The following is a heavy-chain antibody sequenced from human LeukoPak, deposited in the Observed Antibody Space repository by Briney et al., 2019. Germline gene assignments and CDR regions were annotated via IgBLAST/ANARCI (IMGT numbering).Heavy chain of an antibody. Sequence: PGGSLRLSCAASGFTFSIYWMSWVRQGPGKGLVWVSRINSHGTSTNYADSVKGRFTVSRDNSKNTLYLRMNSLRVEDTAVYYCASSLVGDGRGYDAFDIWGQGTMVTVSS. CDR2: INSHGTST. CDR1: GFTFSIYW. CDR3: ASSLVGDGRGYDAFDI. D-gene: IGHD1-26*01. J-gene: IGHJ3*02. V-gene: IGHV3-74*01.